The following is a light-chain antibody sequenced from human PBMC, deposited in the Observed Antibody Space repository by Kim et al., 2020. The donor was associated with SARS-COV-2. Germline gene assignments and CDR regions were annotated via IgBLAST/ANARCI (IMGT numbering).Light chain of an antibody. CDR3: QQYTSWWT. CDR2: AAS. CDR1: QRVAAN. Sequence: DIVLTQSPATLSVSPGETATLSCRASQRVAANLAWYQQKPGQAPRLLIYAASTRASGVPDRFTGSGSGTEFTLTISSLQSGDVAVYYCQQYTSWWTFDQGTKVDIK. V-gene: IGKV3-15*01. J-gene: IGKJ1*01.